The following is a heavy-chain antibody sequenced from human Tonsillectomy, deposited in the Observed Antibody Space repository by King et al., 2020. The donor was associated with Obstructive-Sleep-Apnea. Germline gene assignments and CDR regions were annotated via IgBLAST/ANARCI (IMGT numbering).Heavy chain of an antibody. CDR3: ARGRTSFGVVIKVPGAAYYYYGMDV. CDR1: GYTFTGYY. CDR2: INPNSGGT. V-gene: IGHV1-2*04. Sequence: QLVQSGAEVKKPGASVKVSCKASGYTFTGYYMHWVRQAPGQGLEWMGWINPNSGGTNYAQKFQGWVTMTRDTSISTAYMELSRLRSDDTAVYYCARGRTSFGVVIKVPGAAYYYYGMDVWGQGTTVTVSS. J-gene: IGHJ6*02. D-gene: IGHD3-3*01.